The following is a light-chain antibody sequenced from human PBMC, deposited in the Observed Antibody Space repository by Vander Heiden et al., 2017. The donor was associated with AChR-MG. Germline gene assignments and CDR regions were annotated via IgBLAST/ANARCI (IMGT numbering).Light chain of an antibody. J-gene: IGLJ2*01. Sequence: VTPARTRSGGSIASNYVQRYQQRPGSAPTTVIFEANHRPSGVPDRFSGSIDSSSNSASLIISGLKTEDEADYYCQSYDDTNHGVFGGGTKLTVL. V-gene: IGLV6-57*03. CDR1: GGSIASNY. CDR3: QSYDDTNHGV. CDR2: EAN.